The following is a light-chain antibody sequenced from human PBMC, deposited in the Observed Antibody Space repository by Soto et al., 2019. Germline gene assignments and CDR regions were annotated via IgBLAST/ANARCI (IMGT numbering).Light chain of an antibody. CDR1: QSVRSSY. J-gene: IGKJ1*01. Sequence: EIVLTQSPGTLSLSPGERATLSCRASQSVRSSYLAWYQQKPGQAPRLLIYGASTRATGIPDRFSGSGSGTDFTLTISRLEPEDFAVYYCQQYGTSSWTFGQGNKVEIK. V-gene: IGKV3-20*01. CDR3: QQYGTSSWT. CDR2: GAS.